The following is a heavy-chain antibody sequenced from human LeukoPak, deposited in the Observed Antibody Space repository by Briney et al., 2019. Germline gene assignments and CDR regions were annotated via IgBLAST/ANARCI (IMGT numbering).Heavy chain of an antibody. J-gene: IGHJ5*02. CDR2: ISAYNGDT. V-gene: IGHV1-18*01. CDR1: GYTFTSYG. CDR3: ARDRITMVRGVIRSTGNWFDP. D-gene: IGHD3-10*01. Sequence: GASVKVSCKASGYTFTSYGISWVRQAPGQGLEWMGWISAYNGDTNYAQKFQGRVTMTTDTSTSTAYMELSRLRSDDTAVYYCARDRITMVRGVIRSTGNWFDPWGQGTLVTVSS.